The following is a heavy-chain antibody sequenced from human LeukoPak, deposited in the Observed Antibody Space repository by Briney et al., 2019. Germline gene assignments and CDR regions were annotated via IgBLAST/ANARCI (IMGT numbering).Heavy chain of an antibody. CDR1: GGSISTYY. V-gene: IGHV4-4*07. CDR2: IYTSGST. D-gene: IGHD3-22*01. J-gene: IGHJ5*02. Sequence: PSETLSLTCTVSGGSISTYYWSWLRQPAGKGLEWIGRIYTSGSTNYNPSLKSRVTVSVDTSKNLFFLKLSSVTAADTAVYYCARDYYDSSGYSAEWFDPWGQGTLVTVSS. CDR3: ARDYYDSSGYSAEWFDP.